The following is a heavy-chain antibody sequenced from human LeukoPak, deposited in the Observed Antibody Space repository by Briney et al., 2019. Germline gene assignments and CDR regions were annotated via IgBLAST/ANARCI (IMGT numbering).Heavy chain of an antibody. Sequence: GGSLRLSCEASGFIFGDYYMNWIRQAPGKGPEWISFISRQGNTIYYAASVRGRFTISRDNAKSSLYLQMNSLRAEDTAVYYCARDLGDNYTPERLTPWGQGTLVTVSS. CDR2: ISRQGNTI. V-gene: IGHV3-11*01. CDR3: ARDLGDNYTPERLTP. D-gene: IGHD3-3*01. CDR1: GFIFGDYY. J-gene: IGHJ5*02.